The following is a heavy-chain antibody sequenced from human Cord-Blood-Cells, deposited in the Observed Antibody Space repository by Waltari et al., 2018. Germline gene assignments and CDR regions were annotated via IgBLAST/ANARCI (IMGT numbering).Heavy chain of an antibody. Sequence: QVQLVESGGGVVQPGRSPRLPCPATASTFSRFAMHWVRHAPGKGLEWVAVISYDGSNKYYADSVKGRFTISRDNSKNTLYLQMNSLRAEDTAVYYCARGNWIFDYWGQGTLVTVSS. CDR1: ASTFSRFA. CDR2: ISYDGSNK. D-gene: IGHD1-1*01. J-gene: IGHJ4*02. CDR3: ARGNWIFDY. V-gene: IGHV3-30-3*01.